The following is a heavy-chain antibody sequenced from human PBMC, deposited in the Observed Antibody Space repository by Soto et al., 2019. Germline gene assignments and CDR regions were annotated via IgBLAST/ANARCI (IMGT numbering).Heavy chain of an antibody. V-gene: IGHV4-59*01. CDR1: GGSFSSYY. D-gene: IGHD2-15*01. J-gene: IGHJ5*02. Sequence: PSETLSLTCTVSGGSFSSYYWSWIRQPPGQGLEWIGYIYYSGTTNYDPSLKSRVTISIDTSKNHFSLKLTSVTAADTAVYYCATLGVESLVAARTWGQGTLVTVSS. CDR3: ATLGVESLVAART. CDR2: IYYSGTT.